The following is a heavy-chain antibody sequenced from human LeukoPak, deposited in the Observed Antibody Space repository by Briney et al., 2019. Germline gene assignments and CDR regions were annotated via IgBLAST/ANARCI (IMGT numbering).Heavy chain of an antibody. CDR1: GGSISSYY. D-gene: IGHD1-26*01. J-gene: IGHJ5*02. V-gene: IGHV4-59*01. Sequence: ASETLSLTCTVSGGSISSYYWSWIRQPPGKGLEWIGYLSYNGGTNYNPSLKSRVAISLDMSQNQFSLKLTSVTAADTAVYYCARDSPVVGLTTGYWFDPWGQGTLVTVSS. CDR3: ARDSPVVGLTTGYWFDP. CDR2: LSYNGGT.